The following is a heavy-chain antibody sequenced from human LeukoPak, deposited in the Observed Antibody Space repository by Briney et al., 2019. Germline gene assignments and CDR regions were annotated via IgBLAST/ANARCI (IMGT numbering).Heavy chain of an antibody. J-gene: IGHJ4*02. CDR2: ISYDGSNK. CDR3: AREVVVVPAAITGPFDY. D-gene: IGHD2-2*02. CDR1: GFTFSSYA. Sequence: GGSLRLSCAASGFTFSSYAMHWVRQAPGKGLEWVAVISYDGSNKYYADSVKGRFTISRDNSKNTLYLQTNSLRAEDTAVYYCAREVVVVPAAITGPFDYWGQGTLVTVSS. V-gene: IGHV3-30-3*01.